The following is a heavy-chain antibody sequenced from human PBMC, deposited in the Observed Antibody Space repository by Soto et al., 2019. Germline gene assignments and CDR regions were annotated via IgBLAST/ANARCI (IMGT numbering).Heavy chain of an antibody. D-gene: IGHD6-19*01. CDR1: GFTFSSSG. J-gene: IGHJ4*02. Sequence: VQLVESGGGVVQPGRSLRLSCAASGFTFSSSGMHWVRQAPGKGLEWVAVLSYDGSNKYYADSVKGRFTISRDSSKNTLYLEMNSLRAEDTAVYYCAKGIAVAGTGSYYFDYWGQGTLVTVSS. CDR3: AKGIAVAGTGSYYFDY. V-gene: IGHV3-30*18. CDR2: LSYDGSNK.